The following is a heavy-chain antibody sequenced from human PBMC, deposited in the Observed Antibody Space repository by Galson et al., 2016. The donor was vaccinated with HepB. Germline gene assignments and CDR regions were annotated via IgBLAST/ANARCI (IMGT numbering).Heavy chain of an antibody. D-gene: IGHD5-18*01. CDR2: IKEDESEK. CDR3: GRESSEDTAMVDH. V-gene: IGHV3-7*03. CDR1: GFNFSRYW. Sequence: SLRLSCAASGFNFSRYWMTWVRQAPGKGLEWVANIKEDESEKHYVGSLKGRFTTSRDNAKNSVYLQINSLRAGDTAIYYCGRESSEDTAMVDHWGQGTLVTVSS. J-gene: IGHJ5*02.